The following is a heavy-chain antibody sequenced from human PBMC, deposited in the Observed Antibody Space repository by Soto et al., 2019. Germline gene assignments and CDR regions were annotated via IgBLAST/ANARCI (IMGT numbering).Heavy chain of an antibody. CDR1: GYNFSNYD. Sequence: QVQLVQSGAELKKPGASVKVSCRASGYNFSNYDMNWVRQATGQGPEWIGWVKPNKGATGYAQTFSGRDSQTTDISPTTAYRVQTSLRSEDTAIYYCANVSRKGSAIDFDYWGQGTLITVSS. D-gene: IGHD3-10*01. CDR3: ANVSRKGSAIDFDY. J-gene: IGHJ4*02. CDR2: VKPNKGAT. V-gene: IGHV1-8*01.